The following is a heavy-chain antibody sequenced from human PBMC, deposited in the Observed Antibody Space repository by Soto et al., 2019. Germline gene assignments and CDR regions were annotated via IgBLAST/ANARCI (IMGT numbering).Heavy chain of an antibody. V-gene: IGHV4-59*01. Sequence: SETLSLTCTVSGGSISSYYWSWIRQPPGKGLEWIGYIYYNGNTNYNPSLRSRVTISVDTSKNQFSLKVSSVAAADTAVYYCARNVDTTRAYYFDYWGQGTLVTVSS. J-gene: IGHJ4*02. D-gene: IGHD5-18*01. CDR3: ARNVDTTRAYYFDY. CDR1: GGSISSYY. CDR2: IYYNGNT.